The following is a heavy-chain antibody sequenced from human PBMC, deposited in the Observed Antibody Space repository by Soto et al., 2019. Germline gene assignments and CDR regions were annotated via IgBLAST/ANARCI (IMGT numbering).Heavy chain of an antibody. CDR3: ARMTYLDWHFIDQ. Sequence: TLSLTCTVSGGAVSSGGYYWSWMRHLPGKALEWIGHIHYTGGTSYNPSLKSRISISVQNSENQFSLKMTSLTAADAAVYYCARMTYLDWHFIDQWGLGTLVTVSS. D-gene: IGHD3-9*01. V-gene: IGHV4-31*03. CDR2: IHYTGGT. CDR1: GGAVSSGGYY. J-gene: IGHJ4*02.